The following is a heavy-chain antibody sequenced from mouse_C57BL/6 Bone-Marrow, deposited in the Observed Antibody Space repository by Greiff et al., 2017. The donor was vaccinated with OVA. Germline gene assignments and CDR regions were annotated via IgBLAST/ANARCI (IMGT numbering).Heavy chain of an antibody. CDR1: GYTFTSYW. J-gene: IGHJ2*01. D-gene: IGHD1-1*01. V-gene: IGHV1-55*01. Sequence: VQLQQPGAELVKPGASVKMSCKASGYTFTSYWITWVKQRPGQGLEWIGDIYPGSGSTNYTEKFKSKATLTVDTSSSTAYMQLSSLTSEDSAVYYCARWYYYGTGYYFDYWGQGTTLTVSS. CDR3: ARWYYYGTGYYFDY. CDR2: IYPGSGST.